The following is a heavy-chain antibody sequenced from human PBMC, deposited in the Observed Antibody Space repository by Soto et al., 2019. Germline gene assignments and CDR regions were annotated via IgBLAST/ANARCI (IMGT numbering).Heavy chain of an antibody. CDR1: GYTFTSYY. D-gene: IGHD6-13*01. J-gene: IGHJ6*02. CDR3: AREEQQLVTDYYYYGMDV. Sequence: ASVKVSCKASGYTFTSYYMHWVRQAPGQGLEWMGIINPSGGSTSYAQKFQGRVTMTRDTSTSTVYMELSSLRSEDTAVYYCAREEQQLVTDYYYYGMDVWGQGTTVTVSS. CDR2: INPSGGST. V-gene: IGHV1-46*01.